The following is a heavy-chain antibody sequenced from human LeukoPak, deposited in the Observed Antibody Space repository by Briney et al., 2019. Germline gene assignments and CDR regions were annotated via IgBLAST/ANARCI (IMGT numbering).Heavy chain of an antibody. CDR2: IKQDGSEK. CDR1: GFTFSSYW. CDR3: ARVVTSNYYDSSGYSAFDI. J-gene: IGHJ3*02. Sequence: PGGSLRLSCAASGFTFSSYWMSWVRQAPGKGLEWVANIKQDGSEKYYVDSVKGRFTISRDNAKNSLYLQMNSLRAEDTAVYYCARVVTSNYYDSSGYSAFDIWGQGTMVTVSS. D-gene: IGHD3-22*01. V-gene: IGHV3-7*01.